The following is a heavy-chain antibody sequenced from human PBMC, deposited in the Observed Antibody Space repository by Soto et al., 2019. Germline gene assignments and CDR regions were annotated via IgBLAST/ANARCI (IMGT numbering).Heavy chain of an antibody. J-gene: IGHJ6*02. CDR3: ARQWRYYDILTGSRYYYYGMDV. CDR1: GGSISSSSYY. CDR2: IYYSGST. D-gene: IGHD3-9*01. Sequence: LSLTCTVSGGSISSSSYYWGWIRQPPGKGLEWIGSIYYSGSTYYNPSLKSRVTISVDTSKNQFSLKLSSVTTADTAVYYCARQWRYYDILTGSRYYYYGMDVWGQGTTVTVSS. V-gene: IGHV4-39*01.